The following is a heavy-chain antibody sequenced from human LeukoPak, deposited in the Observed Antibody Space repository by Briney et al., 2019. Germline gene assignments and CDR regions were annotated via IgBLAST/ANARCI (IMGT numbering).Heavy chain of an antibody. D-gene: IGHD6-13*01. CDR1: GFTFSSYA. V-gene: IGHV3-23*01. Sequence: PGGSLRLSCAASGFTFSSYAMSWVRQAPGKGLEWVSAISGSGGSTYYADSVKGRFTISRDNSKNTLYLQMNSLIAEDTAVYYCAGPTGYSSSWALDYWGQGTLVTVTS. CDR3: AGPTGYSSSWALDY. J-gene: IGHJ4*02. CDR2: ISGSGGST.